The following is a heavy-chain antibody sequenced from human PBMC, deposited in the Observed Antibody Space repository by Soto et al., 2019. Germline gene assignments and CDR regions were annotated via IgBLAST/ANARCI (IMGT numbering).Heavy chain of an antibody. V-gene: IGHV2-5*02. J-gene: IGHJ6*02. CDR3: AHRMGWGGPPPPTAYYGLDV. CDR2: IYWDDDK. D-gene: IGHD3-16*01. Sequence: SGPTLVNPSQTLTLTCTFSGFSLSYSGVGVGWFRQPPGKTLEWLAFIYWDDDKRYRPSLKSRLSITKDTSKNQVVLTMTNMDPVDTATYYFAHRMGWGGPPPPTAYYGLDVWGQGTTVTVSS. CDR1: GFSLSYSGVG.